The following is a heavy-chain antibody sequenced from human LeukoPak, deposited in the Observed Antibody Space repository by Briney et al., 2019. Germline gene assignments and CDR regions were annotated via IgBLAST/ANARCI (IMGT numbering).Heavy chain of an antibody. CDR2: IKYDGTEQ. Sequence: GGSLRLSCVASGFPFSSHWMSWVRQAPGKGLEWVANIKYDGTEQYYVDSVRGRFTISRDNAKNSVSLQMNSLRAEDTAVYYCARGGHYDYFDYWGQGTLVTVSS. V-gene: IGHV3-7*01. CDR3: ARGGHYDYFDY. CDR1: GFPFSSHW. J-gene: IGHJ4*02. D-gene: IGHD3-3*01.